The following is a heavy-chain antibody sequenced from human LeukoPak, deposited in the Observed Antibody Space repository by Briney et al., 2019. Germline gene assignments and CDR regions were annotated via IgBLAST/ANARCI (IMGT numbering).Heavy chain of an antibody. CDR2: MNPNSGNT. V-gene: IGHV1-8*03. Sequence: ASVKVSCKASGYTFTSYDINWVRQATGQGLEWMGWMNPNSGNTGYAQKFQGRVTITRNTSISTAYMELSSLRSEDTAVYYCARGVVVVRGRFGWFDPWGQGTLVTVSS. CDR3: ARGVVVVRGRFGWFDP. D-gene: IGHD2-2*01. CDR1: GYTFTSYD. J-gene: IGHJ5*02.